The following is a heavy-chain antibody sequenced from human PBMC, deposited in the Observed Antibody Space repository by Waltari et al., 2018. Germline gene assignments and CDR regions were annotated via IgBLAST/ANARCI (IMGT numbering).Heavy chain of an antibody. CDR2: VDYNGDP. CDR3: AKHGITTTNWSKTSHSWFGP. Sequence: QLQLLESGPGLVKPSETLSLTCAVSGDSINSDIYYWAWIRQPPGKGLEWIGSVDYNGDPYHNPALKSRVTISADASRNRFSLGLSSVTAADTVFYYCAKHGITTTNWSKTSHSWFGPWGQGILVTVSS. V-gene: IGHV4-39*02. CDR1: GDSINSDIYY. J-gene: IGHJ5*02. D-gene: IGHD1-1*01.